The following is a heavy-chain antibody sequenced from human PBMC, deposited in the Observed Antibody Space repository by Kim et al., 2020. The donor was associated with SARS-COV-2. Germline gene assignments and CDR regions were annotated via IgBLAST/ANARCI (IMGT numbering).Heavy chain of an antibody. J-gene: IGHJ4*02. D-gene: IGHD5-18*01. V-gene: IGHV3-11*06. CDR3: ARDRSFVDTAMGPQLTDY. Sequence: KGRFTISRDNAKNSLYLQMNSLRAEDTAVYYCARDRSFVDTAMGPQLTDYWGQGTLVTVSS.